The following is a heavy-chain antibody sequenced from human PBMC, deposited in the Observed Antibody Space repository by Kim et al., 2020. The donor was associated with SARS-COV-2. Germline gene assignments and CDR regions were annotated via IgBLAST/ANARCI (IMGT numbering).Heavy chain of an antibody. CDR1: GFTFSTYW. CDR2: INEDGSER. D-gene: IGHD3-22*01. J-gene: IGHJ4*02. CDR3: ARYRRYDYDNTGHLDN. V-gene: IGHV3-7*01. Sequence: GGSLRLSCAASGFTFSTYWMSWVRQAPGKGLEWVANINEDGSERHYVDSVKGRFTISRDNAKNSLYLQMNSLGAEDTAVYYCARYRRYDYDNTGHLDNWGQGALVTVSS.